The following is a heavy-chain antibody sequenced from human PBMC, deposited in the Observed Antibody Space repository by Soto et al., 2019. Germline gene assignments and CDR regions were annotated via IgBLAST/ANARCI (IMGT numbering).Heavy chain of an antibody. J-gene: IGHJ4*02. CDR1: GFTFSNAW. V-gene: IGHV3-15*01. CDR2: IKSKTDGGTT. D-gene: IGHD3-22*01. CDR3: TTDNYYYDSSGYYYGY. Sequence: EVQLVESGGGLVKPGGSLRLSCAASGFTFSNAWMSWVRQAPGKGLEWVGRIKSKTDGGTTDYAAPVKGRFTISREDSKNTLYLQMNSLKTEDTAVYYCTTDNYYYDSSGYYYGYWGQGTLVTVSS.